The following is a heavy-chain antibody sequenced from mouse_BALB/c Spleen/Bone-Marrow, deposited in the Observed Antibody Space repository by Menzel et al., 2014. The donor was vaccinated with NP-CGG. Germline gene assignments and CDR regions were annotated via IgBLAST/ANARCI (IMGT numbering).Heavy chain of an antibody. J-gene: IGHJ2*01. CDR1: GYTFXSYW. CDR2: ILPGSGST. V-gene: IGHV1-9*01. Sequence: QVQLQQSGAELMKPGASVKISCKATGYTFXSYWIDWVKQRPGHGLEWIGEILPGSGSTIYNEKFKGKATFTADTSSNTAYMQLSSLTSEDSAVYYCAREDYYGSGYFDYWGQGTTLTVSS. CDR3: AREDYYGSGYFDY. D-gene: IGHD1-1*01.